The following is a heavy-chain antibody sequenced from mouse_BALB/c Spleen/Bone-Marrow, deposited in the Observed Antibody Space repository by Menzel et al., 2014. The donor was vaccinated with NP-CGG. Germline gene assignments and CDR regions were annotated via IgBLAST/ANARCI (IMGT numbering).Heavy chain of an antibody. V-gene: IGHV1-53*01. CDR3: PGSWGGAY. Sequence: QVQLQQSGPELVKAGASVKLSCKASGYTFTNYYMHWVKQRPGQGLEWIGEINPRNGGTNFNEKFKRKATLTVDKSSSTAYLTVDYLASGGCAVCCCPGSWGGAYWGQGTLVTVSA. CDR2: INPRNGGT. CDR1: GYTFTNYY. D-gene: IGHD4-1*01. J-gene: IGHJ3*01.